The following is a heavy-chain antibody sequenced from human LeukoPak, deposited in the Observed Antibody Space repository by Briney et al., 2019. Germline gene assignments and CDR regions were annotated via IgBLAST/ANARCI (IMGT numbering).Heavy chain of an antibody. CDR3: ARDQHRIAAAGLFDY. J-gene: IGHJ4*02. CDR1: GYTFTSYY. D-gene: IGHD6-13*01. Sequence: ASVKVSCKASGYTFTSYYMHWVRQAPGQGLEWMGIINPSGGSTGYAQKFQGRVTMTRDTSTSTVYMELSSLRSEDTAVYYCARDQHRIAAAGLFDYWGQGTLVSVSS. V-gene: IGHV1-46*01. CDR2: INPSGGST.